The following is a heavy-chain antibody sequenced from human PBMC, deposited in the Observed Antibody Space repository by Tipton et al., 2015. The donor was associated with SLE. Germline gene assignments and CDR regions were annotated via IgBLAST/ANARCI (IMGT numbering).Heavy chain of an antibody. Sequence: SLRLSCAASGFTFSNYDIHWVRQAPGKGLEWVADIRYSGSTIYYADSVKGRFTISRDNSKNSLYLQMNSLRAEDTAVYYCAGEQTNWGARGAVDIWGQVTMVTVAS. CDR1: GFTFSNYD. CDR3: AGEQTNWGARGAVDI. D-gene: IGHD7-27*01. V-gene: IGHV3-48*03. CDR2: IRYSGSTI. J-gene: IGHJ3*02.